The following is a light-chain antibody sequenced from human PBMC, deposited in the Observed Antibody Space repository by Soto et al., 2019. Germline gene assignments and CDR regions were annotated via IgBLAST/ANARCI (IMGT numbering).Light chain of an antibody. V-gene: IGKV3-20*01. CDR3: QHYGSSLSIT. J-gene: IGKJ5*01. Sequence: ESVLTQSPGSLSLSPGERATLSYRASQSASSNYLAWYQHKPGQAPRLLIYGASSRATGIPDRFSGSGSGTDFTLTISRLEPEDFAVYYCQHYGSSLSITFGQGTRLEIK. CDR1: QSASSNY. CDR2: GAS.